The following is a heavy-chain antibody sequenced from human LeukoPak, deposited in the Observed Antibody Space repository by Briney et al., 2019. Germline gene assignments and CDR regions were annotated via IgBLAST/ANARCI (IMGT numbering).Heavy chain of an antibody. CDR2: IIPIFGTA. J-gene: IGHJ3*02. V-gene: IGHV1-69*13. Sequence: ASVKVSCKASGGTFSSYAISWVRQAPGQGLEWMGGIIPIFGTANYAQKFQGRVTITADESTSTAYMELGSLRSEDTAVYYCARDPAYCGGDCYDAFDIWGQGTMVTVSS. D-gene: IGHD2-21*01. CDR3: ARDPAYCGGDCYDAFDI. CDR1: GGTFSSYA.